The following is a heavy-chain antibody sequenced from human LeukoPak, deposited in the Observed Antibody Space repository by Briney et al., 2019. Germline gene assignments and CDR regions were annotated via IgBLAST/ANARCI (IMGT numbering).Heavy chain of an antibody. D-gene: IGHD3-22*01. CDR3: ARVGYYDSSGYRPFDY. CDR2: FDAEDGET. V-gene: IGHV1-24*01. CDR1: GYTLTELS. Sequence: RWASVKVSCKVSGYTLTELSMHWVRQAPGKGLEWMGGFDAEDGETIYAQKFQGRVTMTEDESTSTAYMELSSLRSEDTAVYYCARVGYYDSSGYRPFDYWGQGTLVTVSS. J-gene: IGHJ4*02.